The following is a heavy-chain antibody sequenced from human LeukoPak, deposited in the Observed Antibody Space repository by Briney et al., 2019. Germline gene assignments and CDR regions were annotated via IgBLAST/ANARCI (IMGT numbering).Heavy chain of an antibody. Sequence: GGSLRLSCAASGFTFSSYEMNWVRQAPGKGLEWVSYISSSGSTIYYADSVKGRFTISRDNAKNSLYLQMNSLRAEDTAVYYCARVEGALAGNYLAWGQGTLVTVSS. J-gene: IGHJ5*02. D-gene: IGHD6-19*01. V-gene: IGHV3-48*03. CDR1: GFTFSSYE. CDR3: ARVEGALAGNYLA. CDR2: ISSSGSTI.